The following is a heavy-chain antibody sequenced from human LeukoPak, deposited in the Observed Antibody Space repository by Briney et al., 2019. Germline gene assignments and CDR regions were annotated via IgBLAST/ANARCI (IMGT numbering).Heavy chain of an antibody. CDR2: ISGSGGST. V-gene: IGHV3-23*01. J-gene: IGHJ4*02. CDR1: GFTFSSYA. CDR3: ARINAPRVGFDY. D-gene: IGHD1-26*01. Sequence: GGSLRLSCAASGFTFSSYAMSGVRQAPGKGLEWVSAISGSGGSTYYADSVKGRFTISRDNSKNTLYLQMNSLRAEDTAVYYCARINAPRVGFDYWGQGTLVTVSS.